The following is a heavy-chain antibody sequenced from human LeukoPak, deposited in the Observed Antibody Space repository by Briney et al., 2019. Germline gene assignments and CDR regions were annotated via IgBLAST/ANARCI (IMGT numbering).Heavy chain of an antibody. V-gene: IGHV3-7*01. J-gene: IGHJ4*02. CDR1: GFTFSSYA. CDR3: ARDPKGYYDILTGYSPYYFDY. D-gene: IGHD3-9*01. Sequence: GGSLRLSCAASGFTFSSYAMSWVRQAPGKGLEWVANIKQDGSEKYYVDSVKGRFTISRDNAKNSLYLQMNSLRAEDTAVYYCARDPKGYYDILTGYSPYYFDYWGQGTLVTVSS. CDR2: IKQDGSEK.